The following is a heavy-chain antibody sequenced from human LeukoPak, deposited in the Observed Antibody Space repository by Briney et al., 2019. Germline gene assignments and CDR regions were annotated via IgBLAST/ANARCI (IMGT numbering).Heavy chain of an antibody. CDR2: VYYSGST. J-gene: IGHJ4*02. Sequence: PSETLSLTCSISGGSISINNFWWGWIRQSPGKAMEWVGSVYYSGSTYYNPSLTRRLTMSVDTSKNQFSLKLTSLTAADTAVYYCARGTSFGLMNSDNWGQGALVIVSS. D-gene: IGHD2-8*01. CDR1: GGSISINNFW. V-gene: IGHV4-39*07. CDR3: ARGTSFGLMNSDN.